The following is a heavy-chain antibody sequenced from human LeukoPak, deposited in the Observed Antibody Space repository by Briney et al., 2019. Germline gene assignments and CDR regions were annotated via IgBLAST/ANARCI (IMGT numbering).Heavy chain of an antibody. J-gene: IGHJ4*02. V-gene: IGHV4-61*05. D-gene: IGHD3-22*01. CDR3: ATNSSGSALDY. CDR2: IYNIGSV. CDR1: GASTDRRVSTNSYY. Sequence: PSQTLSLTCTVSGASTDRRVSTNSYYWSWIRQFPGKGVEWIGNIYNIGSVTYKPSLRSRVTMSIDMSKKQLSLRLTSVTAADTAVYFCATNSSGSALDYWGQGILVTVSS.